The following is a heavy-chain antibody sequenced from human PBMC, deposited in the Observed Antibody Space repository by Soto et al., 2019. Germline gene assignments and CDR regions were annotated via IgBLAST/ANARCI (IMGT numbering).Heavy chain of an antibody. CDR1: GGSISSSSYY. CDR2: IYYSGST. Sequence: QLQLQESGPGLVKPSETLSLTCTVSGGSISSSSYYWGWIRQPPGKGLEWIGSIYYSGSTYYNPSLKSRVTISVDTSKNQFSLKLSSVTAADTAVYYCATKPSYDSSGDAFDIWGQGTMVTVSS. V-gene: IGHV4-39*01. CDR3: ATKPSYDSSGDAFDI. D-gene: IGHD3-22*01. J-gene: IGHJ3*02.